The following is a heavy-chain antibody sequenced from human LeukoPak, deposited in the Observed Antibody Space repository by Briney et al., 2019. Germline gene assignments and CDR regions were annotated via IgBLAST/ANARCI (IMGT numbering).Heavy chain of an antibody. CDR3: ARDKRYFDWLTPISYYYYYYMDV. V-gene: IGHV1-18*04. CDR2: ISAYNGNT. CDR1: GYTFTGYY. J-gene: IGHJ6*03. Sequence: ASVKVSCKASGYTFTGYYMHWVRQAPGQGLEWMGWISAYNGNTNYAQKLQGRVTMTTDTSTSTAYMELRSLRSDDTAVYYCARDKRYFDWLTPISYYYYYYMDVWGKGTTVTISS. D-gene: IGHD3-9*01.